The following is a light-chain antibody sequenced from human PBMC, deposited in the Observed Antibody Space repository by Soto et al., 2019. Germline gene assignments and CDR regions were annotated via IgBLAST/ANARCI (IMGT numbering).Light chain of an antibody. CDR3: QLYSSYWT. V-gene: IGKV1-5*01. Sequence: DILMTQSPSTLSASVGDRVTITCRASQSISRWLAWYQQKPGKAPKLLIHDATSLESGVPSRFSGSGSGTEFTLTISILQPDDVATYYCQLYSSYWTFAEGTKVDIK. CDR2: DAT. CDR1: QSISRW. J-gene: IGKJ1*01.